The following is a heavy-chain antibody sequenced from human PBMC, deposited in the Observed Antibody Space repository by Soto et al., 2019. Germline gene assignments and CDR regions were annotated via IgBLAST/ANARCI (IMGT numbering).Heavy chain of an antibody. Sequence: GGSLRLSCAASGFTFSTYSMNWVRQAPGKGLEWVSYISSSSTTIYYADSVKGRFSISRDNAKNSLYLQMNSLRAADTAVYYCARQAAAPGIDLWFDPWGQGTLVTVSS. D-gene: IGHD6-13*01. CDR2: ISSSSTTI. CDR1: GFTFSTYS. V-gene: IGHV3-48*01. J-gene: IGHJ5*02. CDR3: ARQAAAPGIDLWFDP.